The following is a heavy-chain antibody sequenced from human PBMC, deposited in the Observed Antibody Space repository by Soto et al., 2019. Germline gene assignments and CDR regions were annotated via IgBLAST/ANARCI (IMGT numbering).Heavy chain of an antibody. V-gene: IGHV3-33*01. J-gene: IGHJ5*02. CDR2: IWYDGSNK. CDR3: ARDDDYIWGSYDSSPNWFDP. CDR1: GFTFSSYG. Sequence: GGSLRLSCAASGFTFSSYGMHWVRQAPGKGLEWVAVIWYDGSNKYYADSVKGRFTISRDNSKNTLYLQMNSLRAEDTAVYYCARDDDYIWGSYDSSPNWFDPWGQGTLVTVSS. D-gene: IGHD3-16*01.